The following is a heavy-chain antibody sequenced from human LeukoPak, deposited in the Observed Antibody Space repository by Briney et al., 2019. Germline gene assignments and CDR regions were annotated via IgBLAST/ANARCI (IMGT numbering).Heavy chain of an antibody. J-gene: IGHJ5*02. D-gene: IGHD2-15*01. Sequence: ASVKVSCKASGYTFTGYYLHWVRHAPGQGLEWMGWINPNSGGTNYAQNFQGRVTMTRDTSISTAYMELSRLRSDDTAVYYCARDVGGGSLNWFDPWGQGTLVSVSS. CDR3: ARDVGGGSLNWFDP. CDR1: GYTFTGYY. V-gene: IGHV1-2*02. CDR2: INPNSGGT.